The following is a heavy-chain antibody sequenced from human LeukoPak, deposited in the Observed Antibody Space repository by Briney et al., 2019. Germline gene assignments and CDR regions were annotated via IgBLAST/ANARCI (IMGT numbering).Heavy chain of an antibody. Sequence: SETLSLTCTVSGGSISSGGYYWSWIRQHPGKGLEWIGYIYYSGSTYYNPSLRSRVAISVDTSKSQFSLKLTSVTAADTAVYYCARDSSVSGTYYSRYFDYWGQGTLVTVSS. CDR3: ARDSSVSGTYYSRYFDY. CDR1: GGSISSGGYY. J-gene: IGHJ4*02. D-gene: IGHD3-10*01. V-gene: IGHV4-31*03. CDR2: IYYSGST.